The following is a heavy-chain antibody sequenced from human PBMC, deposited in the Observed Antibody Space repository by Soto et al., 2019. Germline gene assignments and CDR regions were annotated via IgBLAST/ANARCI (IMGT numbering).Heavy chain of an antibody. CDR2: ILYSGST. CDR1: GGSMSSFAFY. Sequence: SETLSLTCTVSGGSMSSFAFYWGWIRQPPGKGLEWIGSILYSGSTYYNPSLKSRVVISMDTSKNQFSLKLRSVTATDTAVYYCVRPETTAIEYFHHWGHGTLVT. V-gene: IGHV4-39*01. CDR3: VRPETTAIEYFHH. D-gene: IGHD4-17*01. J-gene: IGHJ1*01.